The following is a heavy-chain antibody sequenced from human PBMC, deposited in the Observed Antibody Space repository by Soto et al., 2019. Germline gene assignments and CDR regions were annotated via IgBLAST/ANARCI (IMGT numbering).Heavy chain of an antibody. Sequence: GGSLRLSCAASGFTVSSYYMSWVRQAPGKGLECVSVIYTGGSSYYADSVKGRFTISRDNSKNTVFLQLNSLRAEDTAVYYCARGRSRDAFDLWGQGTMVTVSS. V-gene: IGHV3-53*01. CDR2: IYTGGSS. CDR3: ARGRSRDAFDL. J-gene: IGHJ3*01. CDR1: GFTVSSYY.